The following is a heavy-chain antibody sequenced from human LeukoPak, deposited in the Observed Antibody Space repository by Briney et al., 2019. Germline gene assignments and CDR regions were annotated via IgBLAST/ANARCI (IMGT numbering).Heavy chain of an antibody. Sequence: SVTVSCKTSGYTFIGYYMQGVRQAPGQGLEWMGRINPNSGDTNYAQEFQGRVTMTGDTSISTAYMELSRLRSDDTAVYYCAREKGMIVRGIIAYWGQGTLVTVSS. J-gene: IGHJ4*02. D-gene: IGHD3-10*02. CDR2: INPNSGDT. CDR1: GYTFIGYY. CDR3: AREKGMIVRGIIAY. V-gene: IGHV1-2*06.